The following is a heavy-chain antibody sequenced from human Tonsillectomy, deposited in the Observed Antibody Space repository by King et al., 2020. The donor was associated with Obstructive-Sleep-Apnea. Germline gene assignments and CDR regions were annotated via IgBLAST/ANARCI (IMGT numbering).Heavy chain of an antibody. Sequence: QLQESGPGLVKPSQTLSLTCTVSGGSISSGDYYWSWIRQPPGKGLEWIGYIYYSGSTYYNPSLKSRVTISVDTSKNQFSLKLSSVTAADTAVYYCARDRSYYYDSSGYLAFDIWGQGTMVTVSS. V-gene: IGHV4-30-4*01. CDR1: GGSISSGDYY. D-gene: IGHD3-22*01. CDR2: IYYSGST. J-gene: IGHJ3*02. CDR3: ARDRSYYYDSSGYLAFDI.